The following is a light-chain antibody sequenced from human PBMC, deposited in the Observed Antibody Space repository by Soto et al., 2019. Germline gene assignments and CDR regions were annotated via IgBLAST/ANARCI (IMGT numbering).Light chain of an antibody. CDR1: SSDVGDYPY. V-gene: IGLV2-14*01. Sequence: QSALTQPASVSGSPGQSITISCPGTSSDVGDYPYVSWYQQHPGKVPKLIIYEVTNRPSGVTSRFSGSKSENTASLTISGLQAEDEADYYCSSYSATNTLVFGSGTKVT. CDR3: SSYSATNTLV. CDR2: EVT. J-gene: IGLJ1*01.